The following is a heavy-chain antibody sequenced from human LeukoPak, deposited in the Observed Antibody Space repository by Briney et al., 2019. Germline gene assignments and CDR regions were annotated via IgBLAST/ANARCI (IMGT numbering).Heavy chain of an antibody. CDR2: IYYGAST. Sequence: SETLSLTCAVCGYSITNNYYWGWIRQPPGKGLEWIGSIYYGASTYYNPSLKSRVTISLDASKNQFSLGLTSVTAADTAVYYCARVQRSRVGGVVLSWFDPWGQGTLVTVSS. V-gene: IGHV4-38-2*01. CDR1: GYSITNNYY. CDR3: ARVQRSRVGGVVLSWFDP. J-gene: IGHJ5*02. D-gene: IGHD3-3*01.